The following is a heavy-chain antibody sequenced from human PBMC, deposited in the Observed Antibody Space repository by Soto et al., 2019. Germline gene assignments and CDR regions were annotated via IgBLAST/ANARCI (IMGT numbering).Heavy chain of an antibody. V-gene: IGHV1-3*01. CDR2: INAGNGNT. CDR1: GYTFTKYA. Sequence: QVKLVQSGAEVKKPGTSVILSCKASGYTFTKYAMQWVRQALGQRLEWMGWINAGNGNTKYSQKFQGRLTITRDASANIAYMDLRSLTSEDTAVYYCARGIWVATTASYYFDSWGQGTQVTVSS. D-gene: IGHD5-12*01. CDR3: ARGIWVATTASYYFDS. J-gene: IGHJ4*02.